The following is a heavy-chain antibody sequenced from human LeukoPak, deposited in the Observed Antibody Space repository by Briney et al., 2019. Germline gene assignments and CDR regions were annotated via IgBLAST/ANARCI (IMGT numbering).Heavy chain of an antibody. CDR3: TRMNEWLSTPYDF. J-gene: IGHJ4*02. CDR1: GFTFSDYY. D-gene: IGHD3-3*01. CDR2: INQDGREK. Sequence: GGSLRLSCAASGFTFSDYYMSWVRQVPGKGLEWVANINQDGREKYFVDSVKGRFTISRDNARNSLSLQMNSLRAEDTAVYYCTRMNEWLSTPYDFWGQGTLVTVSS. V-gene: IGHV3-7*03.